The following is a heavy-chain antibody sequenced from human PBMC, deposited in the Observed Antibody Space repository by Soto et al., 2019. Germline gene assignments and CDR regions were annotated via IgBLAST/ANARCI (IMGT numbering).Heavy chain of an antibody. CDR3: ARGNPSGYLDY. Sequence: PGGSLRLSCAASGFTFDDYTMHWVRQATGQGLEWMGWMNPNSGNTGYAQKFQGRVTMTRNTSISTAYMELSSLRSEDTAVYYCARGNPSGYLDYWGQGTLVTVSS. D-gene: IGHD2-15*01. CDR1: GFTFDDYT. V-gene: IGHV1-8*01. J-gene: IGHJ4*02. CDR2: MNPNSGNT.